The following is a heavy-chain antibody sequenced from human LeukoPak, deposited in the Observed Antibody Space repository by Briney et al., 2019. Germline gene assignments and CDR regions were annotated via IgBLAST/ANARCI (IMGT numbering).Heavy chain of an antibody. CDR2: INLNSGAT. D-gene: IGHD1-14*01. V-gene: IGHV1-2*02. CDR1: GFTFSKYY. Sequence: ASVKVSCKASGFTFSKYYLHWVRQAPGQGLEWPGWINLNSGATKYAQNFQGRVTMTRDTSITTAYMEVSSLRSDDTAVFYCARDMLEVTVPDHKYNDMDVWGQGTKVTVFS. CDR3: ARDMLEVTVPDHKYNDMDV. J-gene: IGHJ6*03.